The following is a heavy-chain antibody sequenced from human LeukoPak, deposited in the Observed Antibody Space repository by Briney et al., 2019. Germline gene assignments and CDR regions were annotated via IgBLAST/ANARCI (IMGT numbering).Heavy chain of an antibody. CDR3: ARDPVGDTAMGIPDY. J-gene: IGHJ4*02. D-gene: IGHD5-18*01. CDR2: ISYDGSNK. V-gene: IGHV3-30-3*01. Sequence: PGGSLRLSCAASGFTLSSYAMHWVRQAPGKGLEWVAVISYDGSNKYYADSVKGRFTISRDNAKNSLYLQMNSLRAEDTAVYYCARDPVGDTAMGIPDYWGQGTLVTVSS. CDR1: GFTLSSYA.